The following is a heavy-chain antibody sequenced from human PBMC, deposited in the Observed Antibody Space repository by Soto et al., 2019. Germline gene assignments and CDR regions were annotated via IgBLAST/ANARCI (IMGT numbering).Heavy chain of an antibody. V-gene: IGHV1-69*13. J-gene: IGHJ6*02. D-gene: IGHD6-19*01. Sequence: SVKVSGKASGGTFSSYAISWVRQAPGQGLEWMGGIIPIFGTANYAQKFQGRVTITADESTSTAYMELSSLRSEDTAVYYCARDRIAVAGYYYYGMDVWGQGTTVTVSS. CDR2: IIPIFGTA. CDR1: GGTFSSYA. CDR3: ARDRIAVAGYYYYGMDV.